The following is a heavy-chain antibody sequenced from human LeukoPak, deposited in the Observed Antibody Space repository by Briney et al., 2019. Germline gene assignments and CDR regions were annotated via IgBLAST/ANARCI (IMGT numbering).Heavy chain of an antibody. V-gene: IGHV1-69*13. Sequence: SVKVSCKASRGTFSSYGISWVRQAPGQGLEWMGGIIPIFGTANYAQKIQGRVTITADQSTSTAYMELSSLRSEDTAVYYCARSTVGGITLAYWGQGTLVTVSS. CDR1: RGTFSSYG. J-gene: IGHJ4*02. D-gene: IGHD1-26*01. CDR2: IIPIFGTA. CDR3: ARSTVGGITLAY.